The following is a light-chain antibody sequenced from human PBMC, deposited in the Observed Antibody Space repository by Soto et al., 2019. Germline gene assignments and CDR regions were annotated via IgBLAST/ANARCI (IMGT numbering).Light chain of an antibody. CDR2: GAS. CDR3: QQYGSSAPIT. Sequence: EIVLTQSPGTLSLSPGERATLSCRASQSVSSAYLAWYQQKPGQAPRLLIYGASIRATGIPARFSGSGSETDFTLTISRLEPEDFALYYCQQYGSSAPITFGQGTRLEIK. V-gene: IGKV3-20*01. CDR1: QSVSSAY. J-gene: IGKJ5*01.